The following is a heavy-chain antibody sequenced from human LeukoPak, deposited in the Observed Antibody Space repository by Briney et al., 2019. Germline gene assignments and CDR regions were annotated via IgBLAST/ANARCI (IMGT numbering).Heavy chain of an antibody. CDR1: GGSISSYY. Sequence: PSETLSLTCTVSGGSISSYYWSWIRQPPGKGLEWIGYIYYSGSTNYNPSLTSRVTISVDTSKNQFSPKLSSVTAADTAVYYCARAIVGSSWYGAFGYWGQGTLVTVSS. V-gene: IGHV4-59*01. J-gene: IGHJ4*02. CDR3: ARAIVGSSWYGAFGY. D-gene: IGHD6-13*01. CDR2: IYYSGST.